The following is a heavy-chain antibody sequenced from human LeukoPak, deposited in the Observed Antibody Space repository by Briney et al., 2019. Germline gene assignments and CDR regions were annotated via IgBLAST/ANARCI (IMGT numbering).Heavy chain of an antibody. V-gene: IGHV1-69*06. J-gene: IGHJ5*02. CDR3: ARAADGNAWYGNWFDP. D-gene: IGHD6-19*01. CDR1: GGTFSSYG. CDR2: IIPIFGTA. Sequence: GASVKVSCKASGGTFSSYGISWVRQAPGQGLGWMGGIIPIFGTANYAQKFQGSVTITADKSTSTGYMELSSLRSEDTAVFYCARAADGNAWYGNWFDPWGQGTLVTVSS.